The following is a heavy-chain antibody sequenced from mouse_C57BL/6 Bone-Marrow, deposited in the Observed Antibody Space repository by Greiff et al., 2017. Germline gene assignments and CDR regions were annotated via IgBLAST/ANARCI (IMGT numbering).Heavy chain of an antibody. D-gene: IGHD1-1*01. V-gene: IGHV8-8*01. J-gene: IGHJ4*01. Sequence: QVTLKESGPGILQPSQTLSLTCSFSGFSLSTFGMGVGWIRQPSGKGLEWLAHIWWDDDKYYNPALKSRLTISKDTSKNQVFLKIANVDTADTATYYCARNYYGRGPNYAMDYWGQGTSVTVSS. CDR2: IWWDDDK. CDR3: ARNYYGRGPNYAMDY. CDR1: GFSLSTFGMG.